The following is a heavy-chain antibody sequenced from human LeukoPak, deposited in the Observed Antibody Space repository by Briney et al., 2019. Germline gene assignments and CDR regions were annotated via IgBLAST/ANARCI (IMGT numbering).Heavy chain of an antibody. D-gene: IGHD3-16*02. V-gene: IGHV7-4-1*02. Sequence: ASVKVSCKASGYTFTSYAMNWVRQAPGQGLEWMGWINTNTGNPTYAQGFTGRFVFSLDTSVSTAYLQISSLKAVDTAVYYCAREIEYDYVWGSYRQGWFDPWGQGTLVTVSS. J-gene: IGHJ5*02. CDR3: AREIEYDYVWGSYRQGWFDP. CDR1: GYTFTSYA. CDR2: INTNTGNP.